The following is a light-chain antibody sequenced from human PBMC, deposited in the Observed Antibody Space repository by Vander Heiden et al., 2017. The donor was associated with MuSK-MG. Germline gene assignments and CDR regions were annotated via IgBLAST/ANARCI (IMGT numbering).Light chain of an antibody. CDR1: RSDVGGSNY. CDR3: CSFATTDNLL. V-gene: IGLV2-8*01. Sequence: QSALTQPPSASGPPGQSVTISCTGTRSDVGGSNYVSWYQQHPGKAPKLLIFEVTKRPSGVPDRFSGSKSGYTASLTVSGLQAEDEADYYCCSFATTDNLLFGGGTKLTVL. CDR2: EVT. J-gene: IGLJ2*01.